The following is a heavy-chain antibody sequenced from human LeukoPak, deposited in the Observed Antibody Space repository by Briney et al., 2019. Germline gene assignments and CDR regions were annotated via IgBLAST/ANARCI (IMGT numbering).Heavy chain of an antibody. CDR2: ISSSSSYI. CDR3: ARKGRGYSYGFDY. J-gene: IGHJ4*02. Sequence: GGSLRLSCAASGFTFSSYSMNWVRQAPGGGLEWVSSISSSSSYIYYADSVKGRFTISRDNAKNSLYLQMNSLRAEDTAVYYCARKGRGYSYGFDYWGQGTLVTVSS. V-gene: IGHV3-21*01. D-gene: IGHD5-18*01. CDR1: GFTFSSYS.